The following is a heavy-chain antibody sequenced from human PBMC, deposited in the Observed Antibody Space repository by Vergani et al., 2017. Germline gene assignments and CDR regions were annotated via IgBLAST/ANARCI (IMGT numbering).Heavy chain of an antibody. Sequence: QVQLVESGGGVVQPGGSLRLSCAASGFTFSSYGMHWVHQAPGKGLEWVAFIRYDGSNKYYADSVKGRFTISRDNAKNSLYLQMNSLRAEDTAVYYCARKSTTFDYWGQGTLVTVSS. D-gene: IGHD2-2*01. CDR2: IRYDGSNK. CDR1: GFTFSSYG. J-gene: IGHJ4*02. V-gene: IGHV3-30*02. CDR3: ARKSTTFDY.